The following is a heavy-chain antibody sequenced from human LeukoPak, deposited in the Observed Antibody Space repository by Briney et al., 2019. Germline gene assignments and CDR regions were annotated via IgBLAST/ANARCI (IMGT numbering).Heavy chain of an antibody. CDR2: ISYDGNNK. CDR1: GFXFSDFG. J-gene: IGHJ4*02. V-gene: IGHV3-30*03. Sequence: GGSLRLSCGASGFXFSDFGIHWVRQAPGRGLEWVAVISYDGNNKYYVDSVKGRFTISRDNSRNTLYLQMNSLRPEDTAVYYCATKTPFAVAPRGWGQGTLVTVSS. CDR3: ATKTPFAVAPRG. D-gene: IGHD6-19*01.